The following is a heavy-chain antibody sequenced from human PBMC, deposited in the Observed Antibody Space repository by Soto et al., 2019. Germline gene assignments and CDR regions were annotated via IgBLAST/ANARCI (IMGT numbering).Heavy chain of an antibody. CDR2: MNPNSGNT. CDR1: GYTFTSYD. Sequence: ASVKVSCKASGYTFTSYDINWVRQATGQGLEWMGWMNPNSGNTGYAQKFQGRVTMTMNTSISTAYMELSSLRSEDTAVYYCARWGGSGGSCYYYYGMDVWGQGTTVTVSS. J-gene: IGHJ6*02. V-gene: IGHV1-8*01. D-gene: IGHD2-15*01. CDR3: ARWGGSGGSCYYYYGMDV.